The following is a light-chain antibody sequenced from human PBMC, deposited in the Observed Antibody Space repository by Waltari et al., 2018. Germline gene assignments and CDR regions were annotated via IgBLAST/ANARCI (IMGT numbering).Light chain of an antibody. J-gene: IGKJ1*01. V-gene: IGKV3-11*01. CDR2: DAS. CDR1: QIVSSY. Sequence: EIVWTQSPAPLPLSPGERATLSCRASQIVSSYFAWYQQKPRQAPSLLIYDASNTATGIPARFSGSWSGTDFTLTISSLAPEDFAVYYCQQRSNCPRTFGQGTKVEIK. CDR3: QQRSNCPRT.